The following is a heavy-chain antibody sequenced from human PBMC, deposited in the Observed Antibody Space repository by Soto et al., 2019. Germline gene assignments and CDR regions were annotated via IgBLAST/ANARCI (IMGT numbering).Heavy chain of an antibody. Sequence: SVKVSCKASGYTVTDYYIHWVRQAPGQGLEWMGWINPTGGGTNYAQSFRGRVTMTRDTSISTAYMELSRLTSDDTAVFYCARTYSSRYFYNQYSMDVWGQGTRVTVSS. CDR2: INPTGGGT. D-gene: IGHD3-22*01. CDR1: GYTVTDYY. CDR3: ARTYSSRYFYNQYSMDV. V-gene: IGHV1-2*02. J-gene: IGHJ6*02.